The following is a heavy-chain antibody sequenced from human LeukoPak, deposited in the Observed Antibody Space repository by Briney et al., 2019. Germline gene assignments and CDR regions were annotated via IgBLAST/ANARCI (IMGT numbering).Heavy chain of an antibody. V-gene: IGHV3-23*01. CDR1: GFTFSNYA. Sequence: GGSLRLSCAASGFTFSNYAMGWVRQAPGQGLEWVSTIGDSGAGTDYADSVMGRFTISRDDSKNTLYLQMNSLRAEVTAVYYCARGYCSSSSCYELVSWGQGTLVTVSS. J-gene: IGHJ4*02. CDR3: ARGYCSSSSCYELVS. CDR2: IGDSGAGT. D-gene: IGHD2-2*01.